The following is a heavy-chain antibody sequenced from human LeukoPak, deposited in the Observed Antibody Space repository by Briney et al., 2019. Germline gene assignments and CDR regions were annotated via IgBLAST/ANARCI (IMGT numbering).Heavy chain of an antibody. CDR2: VSGSGTNT. CDR3: ARGGVGSTYDF. J-gene: IGHJ4*02. Sequence: GGSLRVSCAASGFTFSSYAMSWVRQAPGKGLEWASAVSGSGTNTYYADSVKGRFTISRDNSKNTLYLQMNSLRAEDTAVYYCARGGVGSTYDFWGQGTLVTVSS. V-gene: IGHV3-23*01. D-gene: IGHD1-26*01. CDR1: GFTFSSYA.